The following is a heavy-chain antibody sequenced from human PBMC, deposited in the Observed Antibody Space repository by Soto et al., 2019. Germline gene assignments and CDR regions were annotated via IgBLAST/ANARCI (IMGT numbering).Heavy chain of an antibody. CDR2: MNPNRGNT. Sequence: QVQLVQSGAEVKKPGASVKVSCKASGYTFTSYDINWVRQATGQGLEWMGWMNPNRGNTGYAQKFQGRVTMTRNTXIXXGYRKRSSLRSEDTAVYYCASADCSGGRCHDTLDCWGQGTVVTACS. J-gene: IGHJ4*02. V-gene: IGHV1-8*01. CDR1: GYTFTSYD. CDR3: ASADCSGGRCHDTLDC. D-gene: IGHD2-15*01.